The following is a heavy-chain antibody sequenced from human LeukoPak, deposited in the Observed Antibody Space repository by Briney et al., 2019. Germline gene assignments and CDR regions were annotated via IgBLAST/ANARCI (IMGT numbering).Heavy chain of an antibody. Sequence: GASVKVSCKASGYTFTGYYMHWVRQAPGQGLEWMGWINPNSGGTNYAQKFQGWVTMTRDTSISTAYMELSRLRSDDTAVYYCARGSTRDPIVVVPAAPDAFDIWGQGTMVTVSS. CDR1: GYTFTGYY. CDR2: INPNSGGT. J-gene: IGHJ3*02. D-gene: IGHD2-2*01. V-gene: IGHV1-2*04. CDR3: ARGSTRDPIVVVPAAPDAFDI.